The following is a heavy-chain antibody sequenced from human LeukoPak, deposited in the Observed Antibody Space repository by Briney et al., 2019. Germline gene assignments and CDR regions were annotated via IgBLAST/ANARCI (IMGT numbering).Heavy chain of an antibody. CDR3: ARSGGSGSYYARYYYYYMDV. V-gene: IGHV7-4-1*02. J-gene: IGHJ6*03. Sequence: VASVKVSCKASGYTLTQHSMNWVRQAPGQGLEWMGWIITDTGNPTYAQGFTGRFVFSLDTSVSTAYLQISSLKAEDTAVYYCARSGGSGSYYARYYYYYMDVWGKGTTVTVSS. CDR1: GYTLTQHS. CDR2: IITDTGNP. D-gene: IGHD3-10*01.